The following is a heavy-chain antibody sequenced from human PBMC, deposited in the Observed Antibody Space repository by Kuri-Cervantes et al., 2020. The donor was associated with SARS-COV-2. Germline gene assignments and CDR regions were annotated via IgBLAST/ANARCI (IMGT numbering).Heavy chain of an antibody. Sequence: ASVKVSCKASGYTFNTYDINWVRQAPGQGLEWMGWVNPNSGNTAYAQKFQGRVTITRDTSISTAYMELSSLRFEDTGVYYCATSIVVVVAAPFDYWGQGTLVTVSS. CDR2: VNPNSGNT. D-gene: IGHD2-15*01. CDR3: ATSIVVVVAAPFDY. V-gene: IGHV1-8*01. J-gene: IGHJ4*02. CDR1: GYTFNTYD.